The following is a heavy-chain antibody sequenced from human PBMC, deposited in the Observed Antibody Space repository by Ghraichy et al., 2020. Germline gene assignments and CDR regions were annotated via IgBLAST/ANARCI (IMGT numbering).Heavy chain of an antibody. Sequence: SETLSLTCTVSGGSISSYYWSWIRQPPGKGLEWIGYIYYSGSTNYNPSLKSRVTISVDTSKNRFSLKLSSVTAADTAVYYCARDGGRYYYDSSGSIEGWYFDLWGRGTLVTVSS. CDR3: ARDGGRYYYDSSGSIEGWYFDL. CDR2: IYYSGST. CDR1: GGSISSYY. J-gene: IGHJ2*01. V-gene: IGHV4-59*01. D-gene: IGHD3-22*01.